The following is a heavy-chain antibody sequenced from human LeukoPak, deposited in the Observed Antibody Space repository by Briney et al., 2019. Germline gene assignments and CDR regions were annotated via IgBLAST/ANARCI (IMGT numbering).Heavy chain of an antibody. CDR1: GFTFSSYA. J-gene: IGHJ3*02. D-gene: IGHD3-10*01. CDR3: ASFPPYMVRNDAFDI. V-gene: IGHV3-21*01. Sequence: GGSLRLSCAASGFTFSSYAMSWVRQAPGKGLEWVSAISRSSSYIYYADSVKGRFTISRDNAKNSLYLQMNSLRAEDTAVYYCASFPPYMVRNDAFDIWGQGTMVTVSS. CDR2: ISRSSSYI.